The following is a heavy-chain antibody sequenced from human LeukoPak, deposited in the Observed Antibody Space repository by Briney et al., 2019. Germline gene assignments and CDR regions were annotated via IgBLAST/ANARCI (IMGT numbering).Heavy chain of an antibody. J-gene: IGHJ5*02. CDR1: GFTFSTYG. V-gene: IGHV3-21*01. CDR2: INSDSIWI. CDR3: ARDAGGRTQREGWFDP. Sequence: GGSLRLSCAASGFTFSTYGMSWVRQAPRKGLDWVSSINSDSIWIYYADSVRGRFTISRDNTRTSLYLQMNSLRVEDTAVYYCARDAGGRTQREGWFDPWGQGTLVTVSS. D-gene: IGHD1-26*01.